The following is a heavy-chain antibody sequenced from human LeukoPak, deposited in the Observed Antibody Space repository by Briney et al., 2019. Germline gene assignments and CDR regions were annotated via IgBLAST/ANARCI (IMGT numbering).Heavy chain of an antibody. Sequence: SETLSLTCTVSGGSISTYYWSWIRQPPGKGLEWIGYIYYNGNTNFNPSLKSRVTISLDPSNNQFSLRLSSMTAADTAVYYCARDSGYDYGRVYFDLWGQGTLVTVSS. V-gene: IGHV4-59*01. CDR2: IYYNGNT. CDR3: ARDSGYDYGRVYFDL. CDR1: GGSISTYY. D-gene: IGHD4/OR15-4a*01. J-gene: IGHJ4*02.